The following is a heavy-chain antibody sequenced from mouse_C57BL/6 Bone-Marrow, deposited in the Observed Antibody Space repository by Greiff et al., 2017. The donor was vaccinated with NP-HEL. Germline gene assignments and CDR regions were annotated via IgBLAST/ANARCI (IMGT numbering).Heavy chain of an antibody. V-gene: IGHV1-82*01. CDR2: IYPGDGDT. CDR1: GYTFSTSW. Sequence: VQLQESGPELVKPGASVKISCKASGYTFSTSWMNWMKQRPGKGLEWIGRIYPGDGDTHYRGHFEGKASLTADKSSNSAYMQLSSLTSEDSAVYFCARGESWGAFFDYWGQGTTLTVSS. CDR3: ARGESWGAFFDY. J-gene: IGHJ2*01. D-gene: IGHD6-1*01.